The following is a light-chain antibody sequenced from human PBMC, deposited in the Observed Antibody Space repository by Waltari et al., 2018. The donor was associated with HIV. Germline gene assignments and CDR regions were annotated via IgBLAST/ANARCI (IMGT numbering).Light chain of an antibody. CDR1: NLGDQS. V-gene: IGLV3-1*01. Sequence: SYALTQPPSVSVSPGQTASITCSGANLGDQSACWYQQKPGQSPVLVIYQDSKRPSGIPERFSGSNSGNTATLTIRGTQAMDEADYYCQAWDSGTWVFGGGTKLTVL. J-gene: IGLJ3*02. CDR2: QDS. CDR3: QAWDSGTWV.